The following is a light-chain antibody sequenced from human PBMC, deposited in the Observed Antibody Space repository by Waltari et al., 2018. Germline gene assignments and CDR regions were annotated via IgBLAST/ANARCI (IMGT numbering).Light chain of an antibody. CDR1: QSLTYRSNNKDY. V-gene: IGKV4-1*01. Sequence: DIVMTQSPDSLAVSPGDRATINCKSSQSLTYRSNNKDYLAWYQQKFGQPPKLLIYWASIRESGVPDRFNGSGSGTDFTLTISSLQAEDVAVYFCQQFHSGPRTFGQGTTVEIK. CDR3: QQFHSGPRT. J-gene: IGKJ1*01. CDR2: WAS.